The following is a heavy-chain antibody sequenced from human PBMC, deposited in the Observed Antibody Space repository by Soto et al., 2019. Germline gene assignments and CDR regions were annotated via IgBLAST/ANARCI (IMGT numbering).Heavy chain of an antibody. D-gene: IGHD5-18*01. CDR1: GYTFTSYG. CDR2: ISAYNGNT. Sequence: QVQLVQSGAEVKKPGASVKVSCKASGYTFTSYGISWVRQAPGQGLEWMGWISAYNGNTNYAQKLQGRVTMTTDTSTSTAYMERRSLRSDDTAVYCCAIQLGDSYDYIAYYYGMDVWGQGTTVTVSS. CDR3: AIQLGDSYDYIAYYYGMDV. J-gene: IGHJ6*02. V-gene: IGHV1-18*01.